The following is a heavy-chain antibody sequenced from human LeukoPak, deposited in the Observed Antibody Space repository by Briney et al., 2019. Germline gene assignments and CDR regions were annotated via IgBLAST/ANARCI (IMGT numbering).Heavy chain of an antibody. CDR2: IYPGDSDI. J-gene: IGHJ6*02. CDR1: GYTFTSYW. Sequence: GESLKISCKGSGYTFTSYWIAWVRQMPGKGLEWMGIIYPGDSDIRYSPSFQGQVTISADKSIRTAYLQWTSLKASDTALYFCARHFVPQRIMVRGLNHGMDVWGQGTTVTVSS. CDR3: ARHFVPQRIMVRGLNHGMDV. D-gene: IGHD3-10*01. V-gene: IGHV5-51*01.